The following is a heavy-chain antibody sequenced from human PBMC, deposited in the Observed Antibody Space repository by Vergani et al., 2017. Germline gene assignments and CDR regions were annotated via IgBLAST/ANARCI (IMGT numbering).Heavy chain of an antibody. Sequence: QVQLQQSGPGLVKPSQTPSLTCAISGDSVSSNSAAWNWIRQSPSRGLEWLGRTYYRSKWYNDYAVSVKSRITINPDTSKNQFSLQLNSVTPEDTAVYYCAREXAYYDILTGYYVLDGMDVWGQGTTVTVSS. D-gene: IGHD3-9*01. CDR1: GDSVSSNSAA. J-gene: IGHJ6*02. V-gene: IGHV6-1*01. CDR3: AREXAYYDILTGYYVLDGMDV. CDR2: TYYRSKWYN.